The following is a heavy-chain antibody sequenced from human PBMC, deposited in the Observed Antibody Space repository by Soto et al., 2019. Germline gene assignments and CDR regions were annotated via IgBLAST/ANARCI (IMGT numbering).Heavy chain of an antibody. CDR3: AREGVGHYSNDYYYYMDV. Sequence: ASVKVSCKASGGTFSSYTISWVRQAPGQGLEWMGRIIPILGIANYAQKFQGRVTITADKSTSTAYMELSSLRSEDTAVYYCAREGVGHYSNDYYYYMDVWGKGTTVTVSS. J-gene: IGHJ6*03. CDR1: GGTFSSYT. CDR2: IIPILGIA. D-gene: IGHD4-4*01. V-gene: IGHV1-69*04.